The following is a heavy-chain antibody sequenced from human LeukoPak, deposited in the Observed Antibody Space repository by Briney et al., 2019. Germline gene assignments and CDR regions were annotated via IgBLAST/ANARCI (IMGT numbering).Heavy chain of an antibody. CDR1: GFTLSSYW. V-gene: IGHV3-64*02. CDR2: ICGDGGSP. Sequence: PGGSLRLSCAASGFTLSSYWMHWVRQAPGKGLEYVSAICGDGGSPDYADSVKGRITISGDNSKNTLYLQMGSLRAEDLAVYYCARDTGVRAMDVWGQGTTVTVSS. D-gene: IGHD1-1*01. CDR3: ARDTGVRAMDV. J-gene: IGHJ6*02.